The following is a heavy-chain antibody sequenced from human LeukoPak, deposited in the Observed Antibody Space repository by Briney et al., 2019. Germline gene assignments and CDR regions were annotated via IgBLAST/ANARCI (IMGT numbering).Heavy chain of an antibody. V-gene: IGHV3-21*01. CDR2: ISGDSSDI. D-gene: IGHD3-22*01. CDR3: ARRGYSDSSGYDY. Sequence: PGGSLRLSCAASGFTFSSYWMSWVRQAPGKGLEWVSSISGDSSDIYYADSVMGRSTISRDNAKNSVYLQINSLRAEDTAIYYCARRGYSDSSGYDYWGQGTLVTVSS. J-gene: IGHJ4*02. CDR1: GFTFSSYW.